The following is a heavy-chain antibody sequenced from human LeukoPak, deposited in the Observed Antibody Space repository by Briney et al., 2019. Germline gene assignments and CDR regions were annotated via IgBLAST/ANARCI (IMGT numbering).Heavy chain of an antibody. V-gene: IGHV3-64*04. D-gene: IGHD1-1*01. CDR3: VTRGTTGTKYLEH. CDR2: ISSNGGST. CDR1: GFTFSSDA. Sequence: GGSLRLSCSASGFTFSSDAMHWVRQAPGQGLEYVSGISSNGGSTYYADSVKGRFTISRDNSKNTLHLQMNSLRVGDTAVYYCVTRGTTGTKYLEHWGQGTLVTVSS. J-gene: IGHJ4*02.